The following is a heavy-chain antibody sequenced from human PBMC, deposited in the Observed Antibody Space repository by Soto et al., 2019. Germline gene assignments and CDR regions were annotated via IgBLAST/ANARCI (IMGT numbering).Heavy chain of an antibody. CDR3: AYSHSIASRPFDY. CDR2: ISWNSNSI. V-gene: IGHV3-9*01. Sequence: EVQLVESGGGLVQPGRSLRLSCEASGFMFDDYAMYWVRQAPGKGLEWVSGISWNSNSIVYADSVKGRFTISRDNAKNSLYMQMYRLKPEDTALYYCAYSHSIASRPFDYWGQGTLVTVSS. J-gene: IGHJ4*02. D-gene: IGHD6-6*01. CDR1: GFMFDDYA.